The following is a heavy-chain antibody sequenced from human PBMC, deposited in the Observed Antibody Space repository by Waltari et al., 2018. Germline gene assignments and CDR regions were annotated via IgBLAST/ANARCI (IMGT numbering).Heavy chain of an antibody. V-gene: IGHV4-34*01. CDR1: GGSFSGYY. CDR3: ASDWGYLALDY. CDR2: INHSGST. Sequence: QVQLQQWGAGLLKPSETLSLTCAVYGGSFSGYYCSWIRQPPGKGLEWIGEINHSGSTNYNPSLKSRVTISVDTSKNQFSLKLSSVTAADTAVYYCASDWGYLALDYWGQGTLVTVSS. D-gene: IGHD7-27*01. J-gene: IGHJ4*02.